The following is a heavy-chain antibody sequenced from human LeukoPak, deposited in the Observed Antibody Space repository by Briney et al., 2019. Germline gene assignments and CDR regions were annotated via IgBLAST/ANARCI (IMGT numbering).Heavy chain of an antibody. CDR2: IYYSGST. Sequence: SETLSLTCTVSGGSISSYYWSWIRQPPGKGLEWVAYIYYSGSTNYNPSLKSRVTISVDTSKNQFSLKLSSVTAADTAVYYCARVKAAAGTAYYYYGMDVWGQGTTVTVSS. D-gene: IGHD6-13*01. CDR1: GGSISSYY. CDR3: ARVKAAAGTAYYYYGMDV. V-gene: IGHV4-59*08. J-gene: IGHJ6*02.